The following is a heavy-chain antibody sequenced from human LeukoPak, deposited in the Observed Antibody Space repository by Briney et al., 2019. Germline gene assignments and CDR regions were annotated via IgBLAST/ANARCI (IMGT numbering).Heavy chain of an antibody. CDR2: IYSGGSA. D-gene: IGHD1-1*01. J-gene: IGHJ4*02. CDR1: GFTRSDCY. CDR3: AGHWSRGL. Sequence: GGSLRLSCAASGFTRSDCYMTWVRQAPGKGLEWVSVIYSGGSADYADSVKGRFSISRDSSKKPMYLQMSSLRAEDTAMYYCAGHWSRGLWGQGTLVTVSS. V-gene: IGHV3-53*01.